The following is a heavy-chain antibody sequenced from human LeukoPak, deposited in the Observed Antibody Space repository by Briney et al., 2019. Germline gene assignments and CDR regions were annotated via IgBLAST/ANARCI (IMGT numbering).Heavy chain of an antibody. D-gene: IGHD4-23*01. CDR3: TGGNSDWFDP. CDR2: IYYSGST. CDR1: GGSISSGGYY. V-gene: IGHV4-31*03. J-gene: IGHJ5*02. Sequence: PSQILSLTRTVSGGSISSGGYYWSWIRQHPGKGLEWIGYIYYSGSTYYNPSLKSRVTISVDTSKNQFSLKLSSVTAADTAVYYCTGGNSDWFDPWGQGTLVTVSS.